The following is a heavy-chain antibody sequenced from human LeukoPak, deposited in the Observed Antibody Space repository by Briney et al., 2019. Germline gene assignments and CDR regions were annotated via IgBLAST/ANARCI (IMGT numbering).Heavy chain of an antibody. CDR1: GFTFKSYG. J-gene: IGHJ5*02. D-gene: IGHD2-2*01. CDR2: ISSSSSYI. V-gene: IGHV3-21*01. CDR3: ARALGGVVVPAAMDWFDP. Sequence: GGSLRLSCAASGFTFKSYGMSWVRQAPGKGLEWVSSISSSSSYIYYADSVKGRFTISRDNAKNSLYLQVSSLRAEDTAVYYCARALGGVVVPAAMDWFDPWGQGTLVTVSS.